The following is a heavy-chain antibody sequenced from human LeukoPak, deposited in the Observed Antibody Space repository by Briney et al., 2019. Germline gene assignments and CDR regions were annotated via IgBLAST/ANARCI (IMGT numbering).Heavy chain of an antibody. D-gene: IGHD4-17*01. CDR2: ISAYNGNT. V-gene: IGHV1-18*01. CDR3: ARVTQTDYDLDY. J-gene: IGHJ4*02. CDR1: GYTFTSYG. Sequence: GASVRVSCKASGYTFTSYGISWVRQAPGQGLEWMGWISAYNGNTDYAQTLQGRVTMTTDTSTSTAYMELRSLRSDDTAVYYCARVTQTDYDLDYWGQGTLGTVSS.